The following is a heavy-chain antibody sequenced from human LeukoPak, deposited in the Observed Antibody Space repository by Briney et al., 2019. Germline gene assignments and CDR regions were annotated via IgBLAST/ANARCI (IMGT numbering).Heavy chain of an antibody. D-gene: IGHD1/OR15-1a*01. Sequence: PSETLSLTCIVSGGSVSSDYWSWIRQPPGKGLEWIGYIYYSGNTNYNPSLKSRVTISVDRSKNQFSLRLSSVTAADTPVYYCARTEQVWLSFDYWGQGTLVTVSS. V-gene: IGHV4-59*02. J-gene: IGHJ4*02. CDR2: IYYSGNT. CDR1: GGSVSSDY. CDR3: ARTEQVWLSFDY.